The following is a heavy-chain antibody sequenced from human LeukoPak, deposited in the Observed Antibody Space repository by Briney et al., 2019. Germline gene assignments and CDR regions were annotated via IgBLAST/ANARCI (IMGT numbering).Heavy chain of an antibody. J-gene: IGHJ4*02. CDR3: VSAIRGSPIDY. CDR2: IKTDGSET. D-gene: IGHD3-10*01. Sequence: GGSLRLSCAASGFSFSNYWMGRVRQAPGKGLACVANIKTDGSETYYVDSVKGRFTISRDNAKNSLFLQMNSLRAEDTAIYYCVSAIRGSPIDYWGQGTLVSVPS. V-gene: IGHV3-7*01. CDR1: GFSFSNYW.